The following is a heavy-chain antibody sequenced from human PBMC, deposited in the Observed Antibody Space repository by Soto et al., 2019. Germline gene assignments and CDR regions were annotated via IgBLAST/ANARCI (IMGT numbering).Heavy chain of an antibody. CDR2: IYHSGIT. Sequence: SETLSLTCAVSGGSISSCNWWSWVRQSPGKELEWIGEIYHSGITNYNPSLKSRVTISVDNSENQLSLSLNSVTAADTAAYYCARNVRYYIDYWGQGTLVTVSS. V-gene: IGHV4-4*02. CDR1: GGSISSCNW. CDR3: ARNVRYYIDY. J-gene: IGHJ4*02.